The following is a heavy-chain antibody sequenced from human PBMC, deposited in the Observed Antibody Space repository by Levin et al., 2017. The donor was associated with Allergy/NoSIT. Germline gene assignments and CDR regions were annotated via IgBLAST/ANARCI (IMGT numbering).Heavy chain of an antibody. CDR1: EFTFSSYS. V-gene: IGHV3-21*01. J-gene: IGHJ6*02. CDR3: ARVSLTTRYYFYGMDV. CDR2: ISTSSSFI. D-gene: IGHD4/OR15-4a*01. Sequence: GESLKISCAASEFTFSSYSMNWVRQAPGKGLEWVSSISTSSSFIFYADSVKGRFTISRDNAKKSLYLQMNSLRAEDTAVYYCARVSLTTRYYFYGMDVWGQGTTVTVSS.